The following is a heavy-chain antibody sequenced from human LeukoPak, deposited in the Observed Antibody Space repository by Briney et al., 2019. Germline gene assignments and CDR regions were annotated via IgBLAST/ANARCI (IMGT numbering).Heavy chain of an antibody. CDR2: INHSGST. CDR3: ARGRYYNTNLCYYYGMDV. Sequence: PSETLSLTCAVYGGSFSGYYWSWIRQPPGKGLEWIGEINHSGSTNYNPSLKSRVTISVDTSKNQFSLKLSSVTAADTAVYYCARGRYYNTNLCYYYGMDVWGQGTTVTVSS. CDR1: GGSFSGYY. D-gene: IGHD3-10*01. V-gene: IGHV4-34*01. J-gene: IGHJ6*02.